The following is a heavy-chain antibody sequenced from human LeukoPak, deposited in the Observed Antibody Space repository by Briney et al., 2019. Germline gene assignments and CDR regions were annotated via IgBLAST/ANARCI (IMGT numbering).Heavy chain of an antibody. J-gene: IGHJ4*02. CDR3: ARDSRRDGYLIDY. D-gene: IGHD5-24*01. CDR1: GFTFSTSA. Sequence: SVKVSCKTSGFTFSTSAVQWVRQARGQRLEWIGWIIVGSGATNYAQSLQGRFTITRDMSTNTAYMELSSVTAADTAVYYCARDSRRDGYLIDYWGQGTLVTVSS. V-gene: IGHV1-58*01. CDR2: IIVGSGAT.